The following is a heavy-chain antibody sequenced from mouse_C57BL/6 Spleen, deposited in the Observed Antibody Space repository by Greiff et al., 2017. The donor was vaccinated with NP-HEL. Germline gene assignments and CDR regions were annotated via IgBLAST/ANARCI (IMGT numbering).Heavy chain of an antibody. CDR2: IDPENGDT. J-gene: IGHJ1*03. V-gene: IGHV14-4*01. CDR3: TTKLFWYFDV. Sequence: EVKLMESGAELVRPGASVKLSCTASGFNIKDDYMHWVKQRPEQGLEWIGWIDPENGDTEYASKFQGKATITADTSSNTAYLQLSSLTSEDTAVYYCTTKLFWYFDVWAQGPRSPSPQ. D-gene: IGHD1-1*01. CDR1: GFNIKDDY.